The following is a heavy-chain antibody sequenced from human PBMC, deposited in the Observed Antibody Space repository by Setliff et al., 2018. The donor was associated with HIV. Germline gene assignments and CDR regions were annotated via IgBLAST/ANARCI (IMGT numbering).Heavy chain of an antibody. Sequence: SETLSLTCAVYNWSFSGYYWTWIRQPPGKGLEWIGEINDSGSTNYSPSLKSRVTISVDASRNQFSLRLSSVTAADTAVYYCAAWGPRYSYAPYFFDSWGQGTLVTVSS. CDR1: NWSFSGYY. V-gene: IGHV4-34*01. D-gene: IGHD5-18*01. J-gene: IGHJ4*02. CDR3: AAWGPRYSYAPYFFDS. CDR2: INDSGST.